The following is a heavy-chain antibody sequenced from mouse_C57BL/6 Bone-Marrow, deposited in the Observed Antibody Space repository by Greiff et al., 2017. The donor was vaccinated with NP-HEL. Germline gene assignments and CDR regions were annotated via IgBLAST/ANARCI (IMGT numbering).Heavy chain of an antibody. CDR3: ARRGGPGMDY. CDR2: ISSGGSYT. D-gene: IGHD3-3*01. Sequence: EVKLVESGGDLVKPGGSLKLSCAASGFTFSSYGMSWVRQTPDKRLEWVATISSGGSYTYYPDSVKGRFTISRDNAKNTLYLQMSSLKSEDTAMYYCARRGGPGMDYWGQGTSVTVSS. V-gene: IGHV5-6*02. CDR1: GFTFSSYG. J-gene: IGHJ4*01.